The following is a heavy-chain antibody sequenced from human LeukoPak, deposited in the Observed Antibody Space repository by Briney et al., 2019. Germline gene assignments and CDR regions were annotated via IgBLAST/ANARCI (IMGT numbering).Heavy chain of an antibody. CDR3: ASFTYYYDSSDY. V-gene: IGHV4-30-4*01. CDR1: GGSISSGDYY. Sequence: PSETLSLTCTVSGGSISSGDYYWSWIRQPPGQGLEWIGYIYYSGSTYYNPSLESRVTISVDTSKNQFSLKLSSVTAADTAVYYCASFTYYYDSSDYWGQGTLVTVSS. J-gene: IGHJ4*02. CDR2: IYYSGST. D-gene: IGHD3-22*01.